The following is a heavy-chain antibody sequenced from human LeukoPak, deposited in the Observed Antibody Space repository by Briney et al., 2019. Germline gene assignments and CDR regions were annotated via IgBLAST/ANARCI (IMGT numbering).Heavy chain of an antibody. CDR1: GGSISSYY. CDR2: IYYSGST. J-gene: IGHJ4*02. Sequence: SETLSLTCTVSGGSISSYYWSWIRQPPGKGLEWIGYIYYSGSTNYDPSLKSRVTISVDTSKNQFSLNLRSVTAADTAVYYCARSSHTAPDYWGQGTLVTVSS. V-gene: IGHV4-59*08. D-gene: IGHD5-18*01. CDR3: ARSSHTAPDY.